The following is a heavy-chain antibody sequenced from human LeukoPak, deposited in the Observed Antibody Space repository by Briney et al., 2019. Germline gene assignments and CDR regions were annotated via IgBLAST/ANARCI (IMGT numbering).Heavy chain of an antibody. Sequence: GGSLSLSCAASGFTFSSYGMTWVRQAPGKGLGLVSSISSSSSYIYYADSVKGRFTISRDNAKNSLYLQMNSLRAEDTAVYYCARDLVAVAGTGMDVWGQGTTVTVSS. V-gene: IGHV3-21*01. D-gene: IGHD6-19*01. CDR1: GFTFSSYG. CDR3: ARDLVAVAGTGMDV. CDR2: ISSSSSYI. J-gene: IGHJ6*02.